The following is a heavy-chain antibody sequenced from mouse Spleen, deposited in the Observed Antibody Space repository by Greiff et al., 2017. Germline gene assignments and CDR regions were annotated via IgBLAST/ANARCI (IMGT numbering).Heavy chain of an antibody. CDR3: ARGTNWDVRGFAY. J-gene: IGHJ3*01. V-gene: IGHV1-53*01. D-gene: IGHD4-1*01. CDR2: INPSNGGT. Sequence: VQLQQSGPELVKPGASVKMSCKASGYTFTDYNMHWVKQRPGQGLEWIGNINPSNGGTNYNEKFKSKATLTVDKSSSTAYMQLSSLTSEDSAVYYCARGTNWDVRGFAYWGQGTLVTVSA. CDR1: GYTFTDYN.